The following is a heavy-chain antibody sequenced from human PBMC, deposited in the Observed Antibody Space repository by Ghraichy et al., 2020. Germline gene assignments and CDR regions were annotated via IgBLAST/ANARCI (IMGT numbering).Heavy chain of an antibody. J-gene: IGHJ6*02. CDR2: IKQDGSEK. D-gene: IGHD6-19*01. Sequence: GGSLRLSCAASGFTFSVYWMSWVRQAPGKGLEWVANIKQDGSEKYYVDSVKGRFTISRDNAKNSLYLQMNSLRAEDTAVYYCARKVKGGQQWPYYYYGMDVWGRGTTVTVSS. CDR1: GFTFSVYW. CDR3: ARKVKGGQQWPYYYYGMDV. V-gene: IGHV3-7*01.